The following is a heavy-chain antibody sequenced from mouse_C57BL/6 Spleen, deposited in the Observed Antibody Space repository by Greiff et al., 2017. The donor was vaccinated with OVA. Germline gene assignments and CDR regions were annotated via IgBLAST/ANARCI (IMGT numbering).Heavy chain of an antibody. CDR2: INPSNGGT. D-gene: IGHD1-1*01. CDR3: ARSLITTVVAPYYYAMDY. J-gene: IGHJ4*01. V-gene: IGHV1-53*01. CDR1: GYTFTSYW. Sequence: VQLQQPGTELVKPGASVKLSCKASGYTFTSYWMHWVKQRPGQGLEWIGNINPSNGGTNYNEKFKSKATLTVDKSSSTAYMQLSSLTSEDSAVYYCARSLITTVVAPYYYAMDYWGQGTSVTVSS.